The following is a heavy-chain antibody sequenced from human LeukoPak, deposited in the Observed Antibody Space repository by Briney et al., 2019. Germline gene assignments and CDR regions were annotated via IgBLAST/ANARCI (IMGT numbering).Heavy chain of an antibody. CDR1: GGTFSSYA. CDR2: IIPIFGTA. J-gene: IGHJ4*02. V-gene: IGHV1-69*13. D-gene: IGHD4-23*01. Sequence: GASMKASCKASGGTFSSYAISWVRQAPGQGLEWMGGIIPIFGTANYAQKFQGRVTITADESTSTAYMELSSLRSEDTAVYYCARDARWPRGTYFDYWGQGTLVTVSS. CDR3: ARDARWPRGTYFDY.